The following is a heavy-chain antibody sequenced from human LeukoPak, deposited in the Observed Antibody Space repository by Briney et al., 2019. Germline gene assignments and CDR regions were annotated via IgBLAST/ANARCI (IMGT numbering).Heavy chain of an antibody. CDR1: GGTFSSYA. J-gene: IGHJ4*02. CDR2: IIPILGIA. Sequence: SVKVSCKASGGTFSSYAISWVRQAPGQGLEWMGRIIPILGIANYAQKFQGRVTITADKSTSTAYMELSSLRSEDTAVYYCAKGALYDSSGPGEWGQGTLVTVSS. CDR3: AKGALYDSSGPGE. D-gene: IGHD3-22*01. V-gene: IGHV1-69*04.